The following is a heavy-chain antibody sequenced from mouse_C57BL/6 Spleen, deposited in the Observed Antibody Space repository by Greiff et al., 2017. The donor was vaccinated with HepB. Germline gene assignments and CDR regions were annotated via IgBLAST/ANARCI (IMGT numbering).Heavy chain of an antibody. V-gene: IGHV1-64*01. J-gene: IGHJ1*03. CDR3: ASRGGDGYYWYFDV. CDR2: IHPNSGST. D-gene: IGHD2-3*01. CDR1: GYTFTSYW. Sequence: QVQLQQPGAELVKPGASVKLSCKASGYTFTSYWMHWVKQRPGQGLEWIGMIHPNSGSTNYNEKFKSKATLTVDKSSSTAYMQLSSLTSEDSAVYYCASRGGDGYYWYFDVWGTGTTVTVSS.